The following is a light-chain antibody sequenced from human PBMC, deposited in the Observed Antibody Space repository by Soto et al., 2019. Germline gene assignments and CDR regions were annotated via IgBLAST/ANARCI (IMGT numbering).Light chain of an antibody. CDR1: QSADSSY. CDR3: QQYGSSRRLT. J-gene: IGKJ4*01. Sequence: EIVLTQSPGTMSLSTGERATLSCMASQSADSSYLAWYQQRPGQAPRLLIYGASTRATAIPDRFSGSASGTDFSLTISRLEPEDFAVYYCQQYGSSRRLTFGGGTKVEIK. V-gene: IGKV3-20*01. CDR2: GAS.